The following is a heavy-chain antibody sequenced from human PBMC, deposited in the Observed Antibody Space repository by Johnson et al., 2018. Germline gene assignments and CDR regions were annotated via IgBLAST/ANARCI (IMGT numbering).Heavy chain of an antibody. V-gene: IGHV3-33*01. CDR2: IWSEGSNK. J-gene: IGHJ1*01. CDR1: GFTFSNFG. Sequence: QVQLVQSGGGVAQPGKSLRLSCAASGFTFSNFGMHWVRQVPGKGLEWVATIWSEGSNKYYADSVRGQFTISRDNSKNTLYLQMNSLRAEDTAVYYCARDHEKRALRHATEYFQHWGQGTLVIVSS. CDR3: ARDHEKRALRHATEYFQH.